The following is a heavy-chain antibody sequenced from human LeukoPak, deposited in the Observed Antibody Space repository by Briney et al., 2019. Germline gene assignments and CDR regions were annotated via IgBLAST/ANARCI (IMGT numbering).Heavy chain of an antibody. D-gene: IGHD3-16*01. CDR3: VRVATAPVMLLPHFDH. V-gene: IGHV3-21*01. J-gene: IGHJ4*02. Sequence: GGSLRLSCVGSGFTFSDFTMTWVRQAPGKGLEWVSSVSGVSTYLTYADSVRGRFTISRDNAKRQVYLQMNSLRVEDTALYYCVRVATAPVMLLPHFDHWGQGILVTVSS. CDR2: VSGVSTYL. CDR1: GFTFSDFT.